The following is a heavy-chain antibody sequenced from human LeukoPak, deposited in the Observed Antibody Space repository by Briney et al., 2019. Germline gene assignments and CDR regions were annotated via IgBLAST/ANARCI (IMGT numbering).Heavy chain of an antibody. V-gene: IGHV3-23*01. CDR1: GFTFSSYA. CDR2: ISGSGGGT. CDR3: AKEVGDYYYGMDV. Sequence: PGGSLRLSCAASGFTFSSYAMSWVRQAPGKGLEWVSGISGSGGGTYNADSVKGRFTISRDNSKNTLYLLMNSLRAEDTAVYYCAKEVGDYYYGMDVWGQGTTVTVSS. D-gene: IGHD3-10*01. J-gene: IGHJ6*02.